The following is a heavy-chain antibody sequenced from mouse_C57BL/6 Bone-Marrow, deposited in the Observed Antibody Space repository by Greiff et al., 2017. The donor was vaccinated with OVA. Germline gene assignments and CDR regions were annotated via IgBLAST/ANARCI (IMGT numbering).Heavy chain of an antibody. CDR1: GISITTGNYR. CDR3: ARDEATRYFDY. CDR2: IYYSGTI. D-gene: IGHD1-1*01. V-gene: IGHV3-5*01. J-gene: IGHJ2*01. Sequence: DVKLQESGPGLVKPSQTVFLTCTVTGISITTGNYRWSWIRQFPGNKLEWIGYIYYSGTITYNPSLTSRTTITRDTPKNQFFLEMNSVTAEDTATYYCARDEATRYFDYWGQGTTLTVSS.